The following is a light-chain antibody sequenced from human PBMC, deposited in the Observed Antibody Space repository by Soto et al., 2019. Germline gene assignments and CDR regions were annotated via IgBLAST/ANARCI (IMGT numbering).Light chain of an antibody. CDR2: DAS. CDR1: QNINNY. Sequence: DIQMTQSPSSLTASVGDRVTITCQASQNINNYLNWYQQKPGRAPKLLIYDASNLEAGVPSRFRGSGSGTDFTFTISRLQPEDIATYYCQQYENLPTFGQGTRLEIK. J-gene: IGKJ5*01. V-gene: IGKV1-33*01. CDR3: QQYENLPT.